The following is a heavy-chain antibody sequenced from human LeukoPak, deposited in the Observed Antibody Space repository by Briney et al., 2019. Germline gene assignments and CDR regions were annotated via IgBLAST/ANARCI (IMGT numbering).Heavy chain of an antibody. J-gene: IGHJ4*02. CDR2: ISSSSSYI. D-gene: IGHD6-19*01. V-gene: IGHV3-21*01. CDR1: GFTFSSYS. Sequence: GGSLRLSCAASGFTFSSYSMNWVRQAPGKGLEWVSSISSSSSYIYYADSVKGRFTISRDNAKNSLYLQMNSLRAEDTAVYYCVRNLAVTGTCFDSWGQGTLVTVSS. CDR3: VRNLAVTGTCFDS.